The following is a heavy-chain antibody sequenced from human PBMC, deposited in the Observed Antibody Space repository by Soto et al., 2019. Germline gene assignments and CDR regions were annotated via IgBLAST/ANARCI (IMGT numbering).Heavy chain of an antibody. CDR3: ARVYGGNSGPTDY. CDR2: IIPIFGTA. Sequence: FSLKVSCKASGGTFSSYPISWVRKAPGQGLEWMGGIIPIFGTANYAQKFQGRVTITADESTSTAYMELSSLRSEDTAVYYCARVYGGNSGPTDYWGQGTLVTVSS. J-gene: IGHJ4*02. CDR1: GGTFSSYP. D-gene: IGHD4-17*01. V-gene: IGHV1-69*13.